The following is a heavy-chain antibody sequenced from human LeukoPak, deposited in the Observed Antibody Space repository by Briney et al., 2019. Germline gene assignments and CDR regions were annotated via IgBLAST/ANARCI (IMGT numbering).Heavy chain of an antibody. J-gene: IGHJ4*02. CDR1: GYTFTSYG. CDR2: ISAYNGNT. CDR3: ARAPDSSSCYSGDYFDY. V-gene: IGHV1-18*01. D-gene: IGHD6-13*01. Sequence: ASVKVSCKASGYTFTSYGISWVRQAPGQGLEWMGWISAYNGNTNYAQKLQGRVTMTTDTSTSTAYMELRSLRSDDTAVYYCARAPDSSSCYSGDYFDYWGQGTLVTVSS.